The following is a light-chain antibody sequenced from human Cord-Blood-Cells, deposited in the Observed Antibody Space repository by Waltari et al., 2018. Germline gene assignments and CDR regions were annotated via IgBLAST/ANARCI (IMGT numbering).Light chain of an antibody. CDR2: EVS. CDR3: SSYAGSNNWV. CDR1: SSDGGGYNY. J-gene: IGLJ3*02. Sequence: SVPISCTGTSSDGGGYNYFSWYQQHPGKAPKRRLFEVSKRPSGVPDRFSGSKSGNTAPLTVSGLQAEDEADYYCSSYAGSNNWVFGGGTKRTVL. V-gene: IGLV2-8*01.